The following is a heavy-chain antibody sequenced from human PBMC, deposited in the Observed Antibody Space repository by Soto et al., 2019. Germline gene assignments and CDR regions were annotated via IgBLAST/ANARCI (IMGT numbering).Heavy chain of an antibody. V-gene: IGHV4-59*01. CDR1: GGSISSYY. CDR3: ASHSSSQTPFDY. D-gene: IGHD6-13*01. CDR2: IYYSGST. J-gene: IGHJ4*02. Sequence: QVQLQESGPGLVKPSETLSLTCTVSGGSISSYYWSWIRQPPGKGLEWIGYIYYSGSTNYNPSLKSRVTISVDTSKNQFSLKLSSVTAADTAVYYCASHSSSQTPFDYWGQGTLVTVSS.